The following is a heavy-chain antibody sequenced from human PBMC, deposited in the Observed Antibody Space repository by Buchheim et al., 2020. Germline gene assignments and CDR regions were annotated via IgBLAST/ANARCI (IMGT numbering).Heavy chain of an antibody. J-gene: IGHJ4*02. D-gene: IGHD3-10*01. Sequence: QLQLQESGPGLVKPSETLSLTCTVSGGSISSSSYYWGWIRQPPGKGLAWIGSIYYSGSTYYNPSLKSRVTISVDTSKNQFSLKLSSVTAADTAVYYCARLPGITMVRGAFDYWGQGTL. CDR3: ARLPGITMVRGAFDY. CDR1: GGSISSSSYY. CDR2: IYYSGST. V-gene: IGHV4-39*01.